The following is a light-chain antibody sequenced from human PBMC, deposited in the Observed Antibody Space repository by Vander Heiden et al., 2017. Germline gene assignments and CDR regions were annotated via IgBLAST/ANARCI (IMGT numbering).Light chain of an antibody. CDR3: NSRDSSGNHP. CDR2: GKN. CDR1: SLRSYY. V-gene: IGLV3-19*01. J-gene: IGLJ2*01. Sequence: SSELTQDPAVSVALGQTVRITCQGDSLRSYYASWYQQKPGQAPVLVIYGKNNRPSGFPDRFSGSSSGNTAPLTITGAQAEDEADYYCNSRDSSGNHPFGGGTKLTVL.